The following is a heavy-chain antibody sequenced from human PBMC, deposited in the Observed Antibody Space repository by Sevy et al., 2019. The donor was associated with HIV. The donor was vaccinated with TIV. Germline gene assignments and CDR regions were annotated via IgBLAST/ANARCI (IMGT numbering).Heavy chain of an antibody. V-gene: IGHV1-2*02. J-gene: IGHJ6*02. CDR2: INPKNDVT. CDR3: AGAWIVTTVYYTYRMDV. Sequence: ASVKVSCKASGYSFTDYYMHWVRQAPGQGLEWMAWINPKNDVTNYAQKFQGRVTMTRDTSTSTAYMELTRLRSDDTVGYYCAGAWIVTTVYYTYRMDVWGQGTTVTVSS. CDR1: GYSFTDYY. D-gene: IGHD3-16*02.